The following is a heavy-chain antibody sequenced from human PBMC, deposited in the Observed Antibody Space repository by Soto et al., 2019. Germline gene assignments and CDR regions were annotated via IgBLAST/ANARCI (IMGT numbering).Heavy chain of an antibody. Sequence: GGSLRLSCAASGFSFSIYAMCWVRQAPGKGLEWVSAISGRVSDTYYADSVKGRFTISRDNSNNTLYLQMNSLRAEDTALYYCAKARMGVGVIDGLDIWGQGTMVTVSS. D-gene: IGHD3-10*01. CDR1: GFSFSIYA. V-gene: IGHV3-23*01. J-gene: IGHJ3*02. CDR2: ISGRVSDT. CDR3: AKARMGVGVIDGLDI.